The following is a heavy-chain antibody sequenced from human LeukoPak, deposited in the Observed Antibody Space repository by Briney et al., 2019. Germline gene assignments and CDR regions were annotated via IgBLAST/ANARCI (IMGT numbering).Heavy chain of an antibody. CDR2: IHYTGST. D-gene: IGHD3-10*01. CDR3: ARRGRYYYGSGTIQYYFDY. V-gene: IGHV4-59*12. Sequence: PSETLSLTCTVSGGSINSYYWSWIRQPPGKGLECIGYIHYTGSTNYNPSLKSRVTISVDTSKNQFSLKLSSVTAADTAVYYCARRGRYYYGSGTIQYYFDYWGQGTLVTVSS. CDR1: GGSINSYY. J-gene: IGHJ4*02.